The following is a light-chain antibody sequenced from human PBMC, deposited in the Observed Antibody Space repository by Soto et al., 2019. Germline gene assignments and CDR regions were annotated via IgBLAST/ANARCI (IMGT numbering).Light chain of an antibody. CDR2: GAS. V-gene: IGKV3-20*01. J-gene: IGKJ4*01. Sequence: EIVLTQSPGPLSLSPGERATLSCRASQSVSSSYLAWYQQKPGQAPRLLIYGASSRATGIPDRFSGSGSGTDFTLTISRLEPEDVAVYYCQQYGSSHLTFGGGTKVEIK. CDR1: QSVSSSY. CDR3: QQYGSSHLT.